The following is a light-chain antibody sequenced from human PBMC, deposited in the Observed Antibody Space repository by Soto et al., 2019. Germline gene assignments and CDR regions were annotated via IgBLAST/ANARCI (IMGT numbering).Light chain of an antibody. J-gene: IGKJ2*03. V-gene: IGKV3-15*01. CDR2: GAS. CDR3: QHYNNWPPYS. Sequence: ETVMTQSPDTLSVSPGESATLSCRASQDVSTNLAWFHQKPGQTPRLVLYGASKRAIGIPARFSGSGSGRHFTLTISSLQSEDFGVYYCQHYNNWPPYSFGQGTKVEIK. CDR1: QDVSTN.